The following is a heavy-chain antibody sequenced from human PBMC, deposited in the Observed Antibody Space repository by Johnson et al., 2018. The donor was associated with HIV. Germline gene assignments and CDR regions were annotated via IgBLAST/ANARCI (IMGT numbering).Heavy chain of an antibody. D-gene: IGHD4-23*01. J-gene: IGHJ3*02. V-gene: IGHV3-30*04. CDR2: ISYDGSNK. CDR3: ARGEDYGGNFGALDI. CDR1: GFIFSSYA. Sequence: QVQLVESGGGVVQSGRSLRLSCAASGFIFSSYAMHWVRQAPGKGLEWVAVISYDGSNKYYADSVKGRLTISRDNSKNTVYLQMKSLRAEDTAVYYCARGEDYGGNFGALDIWGQGTMVTVSS.